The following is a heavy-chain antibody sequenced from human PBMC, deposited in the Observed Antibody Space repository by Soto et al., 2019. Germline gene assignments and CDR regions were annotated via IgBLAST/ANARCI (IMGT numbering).Heavy chain of an antibody. CDR3: ARGSHNWNVIDY. CDR2: INPNSGGT. J-gene: IGHJ4*02. Sequence: GASVKVSCKASGSTFTSYYMHWVRQAPGQGLEWMGWINPNSGGTNYAQKFQGWVTMTRDTSISTAYMELSRLRSDDTAVYYCARGSHNWNVIDYWGQGTLVTVSS. CDR1: GSTFTSYY. D-gene: IGHD1-1*01. V-gene: IGHV1-2*04.